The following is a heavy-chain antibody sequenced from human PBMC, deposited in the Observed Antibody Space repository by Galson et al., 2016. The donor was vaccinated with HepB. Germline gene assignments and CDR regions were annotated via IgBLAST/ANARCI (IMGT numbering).Heavy chain of an antibody. V-gene: IGHV3-48*02. CDR2: ISGTTHIF. J-gene: IGHJ4*02. Sequence: SLRLSCAASGFNFSPSSMNWVRQAPGKGLEWLSYISGTTHIFVSYADSVRGRFTISRDNAKNSLYLHLNSLRDEDTAVYYCAIDFSWSFENWGQGTLVTVSS. D-gene: IGHD3-3*01. CDR3: AIDFSWSFEN. CDR1: GFNFSPSS.